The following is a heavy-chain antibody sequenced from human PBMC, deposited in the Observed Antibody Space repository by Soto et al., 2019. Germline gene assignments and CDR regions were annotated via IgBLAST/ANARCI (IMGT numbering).Heavy chain of an antibody. D-gene: IGHD5-18*01. CDR1: GGSMISYY. CDR2: IYYSGST. CDR3: ARTLYSYGPRFDY. Sequence: SESLSLTSIVSGGSMISYYWSWIRQLPGRGLEWIGFIYYSGSTNYDPSLKSRVTISVDTSKNQFSLKLSSVSSSDTAVYYCARTLYSYGPRFDYWGQGTLVTVSS. J-gene: IGHJ4*02. V-gene: IGHV4-59*01.